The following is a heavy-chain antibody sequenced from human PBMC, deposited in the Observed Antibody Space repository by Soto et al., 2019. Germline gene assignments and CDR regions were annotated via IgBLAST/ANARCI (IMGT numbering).Heavy chain of an antibody. CDR3: ARESLLWFGELPKDNWFDP. J-gene: IGHJ5*02. CDR2: INAGNGNT. V-gene: IGHV1-3*01. D-gene: IGHD3-10*01. CDR1: GYTFTSYA. Sequence: VKVSCKASGYTFTSYAMHWVRQAPGQRLEWMGWINAGNGNTKYSRKFQGRVTITRDTSASTAYMELSSLRSEDTAVYYCARESLLWFGELPKDNWFDPWGQGTLVTVSS.